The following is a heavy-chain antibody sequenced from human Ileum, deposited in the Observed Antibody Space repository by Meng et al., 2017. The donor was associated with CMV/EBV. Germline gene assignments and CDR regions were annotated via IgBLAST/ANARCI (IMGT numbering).Heavy chain of an antibody. D-gene: IGHD3-16*01. CDR1: GFNFSDYY. CDR2: ISSSSSYT. V-gene: IGHV3-11*05. CDR3: ARDRSYADY. Sequence: QVALVGSGGGLVKPGGSLRLSCAASGFNFSDYYMSWIRQAPGKGLEWVSDISSSSSYTNYAGSVKGRFTISRDNAKNSLYLQMNSLRAEDTAVYYCARDRSYADYWGQGTLVTVSS. J-gene: IGHJ4*02.